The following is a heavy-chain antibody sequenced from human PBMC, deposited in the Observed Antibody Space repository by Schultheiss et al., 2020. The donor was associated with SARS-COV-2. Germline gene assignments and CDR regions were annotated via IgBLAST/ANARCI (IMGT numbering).Heavy chain of an antibody. CDR3: AREDYGDYVLDY. V-gene: IGHV3-23*01. D-gene: IGHD4-17*01. J-gene: IGHJ4*02. CDR2: ISGSGGST. Sequence: GGSLRLSCAASGFTFSYYYMSGVRQAPGKGLEWVSAISGSGGSTYYADSVKGRFTISRDNSKNTLYLQMNSLRAEDTAVYYCAREDYGDYVLDYWGQGTLVTVSS. CDR1: GFTFSYYY.